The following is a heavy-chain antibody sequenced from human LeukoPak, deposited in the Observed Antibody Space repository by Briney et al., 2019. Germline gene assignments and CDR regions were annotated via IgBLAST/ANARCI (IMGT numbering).Heavy chain of an antibody. CDR3: ATYKNWVAGDV. D-gene: IGHD7-27*01. CDR1: GFSFSDSW. V-gene: IGHV3-7*01. Sequence: PGGSLRLSCAASGFSFSDSWMSWVCQAPGKGPEWVANIKEDESQEHYADSVKSRFTVSRDNAKNSLFLQMNSLRVEDTAVYYCATYKNWVAGDVWGQGTTVSVSS. CDR2: IKEDESQE. J-gene: IGHJ6*02.